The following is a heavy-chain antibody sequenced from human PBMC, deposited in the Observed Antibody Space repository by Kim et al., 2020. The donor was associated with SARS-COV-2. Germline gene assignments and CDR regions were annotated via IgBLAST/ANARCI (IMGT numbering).Heavy chain of an antibody. J-gene: IGHJ6*02. CDR2: ISSSGSTI. CDR1: GFTFSSYE. D-gene: IGHD6-13*01. Sequence: GGSLRLSCAASGFTFSSYEMNWVRQAPGKGLEWVSYISSSGSTIYYADSVKGRFTISRDNAKNSLYLQMNSLRAEDTAVYYCARDPAAAVYYYYYGMDVWGQGTTVTVSS. CDR3: ARDPAAAVYYYYYGMDV. V-gene: IGHV3-48*03.